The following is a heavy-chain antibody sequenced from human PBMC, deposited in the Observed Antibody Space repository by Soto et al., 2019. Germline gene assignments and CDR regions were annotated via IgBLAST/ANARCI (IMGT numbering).Heavy chain of an antibody. J-gene: IGHJ4*02. CDR3: ARWGGMVGETTSSGALDF. V-gene: IGHV1-69*01. D-gene: IGHD1-26*01. CDR2: IVPKFATA. Sequence: QVQLVQSGAEVKKPGSSVKVSCKASGGTFSSYAFSWVRQAPGQGLEWMGVIVPKFATAKYAQKFQGRVKTTADESTSTVKMDLSSLTSEDTAIYYSARWGGMVGETTSSGALDFWGQGTPVTLSS. CDR1: GGTFSSYA.